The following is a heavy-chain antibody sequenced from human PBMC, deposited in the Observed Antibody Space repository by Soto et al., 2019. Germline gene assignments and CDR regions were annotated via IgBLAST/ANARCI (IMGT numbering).Heavy chain of an antibody. CDR3: ARGRMYYYGSGSYYNVGY. V-gene: IGHV4-34*01. D-gene: IGHD3-10*01. CDR1: GGSFSGYY. CDR2: INHSGST. Sequence: QVQLQQWGAGLLKPSETLSLTCAVYGGSFSGYYWSWIRQPPGKGLEWIGEINHSGSTNYNPSLKRRLTISGDTSRNGFSLELSSVTAADTAVYYCARGRMYYYGSGSYYNVGYWGQGTLVTVSS. J-gene: IGHJ4*02.